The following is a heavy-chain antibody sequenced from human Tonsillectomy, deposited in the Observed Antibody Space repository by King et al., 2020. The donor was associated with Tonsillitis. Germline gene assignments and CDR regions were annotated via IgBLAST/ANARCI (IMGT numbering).Heavy chain of an antibody. J-gene: IGHJ6*02. D-gene: IGHD3-10*01. CDR2: IYHSGST. CDR3: ATCYGSGTNYYGMDV. CDR1: GGSISSGGYS. V-gene: IGHV4-30-2*01. Sequence: QLQESGSGLVKPSQTLSLTCAVSGGSISSGGYSWSWIRQPPGKGLEWIGYIYHSGSTYYNPSLKSRVTISVDRSKNQFSLKLSSVTAADTAVYYCATCYGSGTNYYGMDVWGQGTTVTVSS.